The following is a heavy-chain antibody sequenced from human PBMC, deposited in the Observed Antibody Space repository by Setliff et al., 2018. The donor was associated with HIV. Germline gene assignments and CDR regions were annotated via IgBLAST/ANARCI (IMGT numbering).Heavy chain of an antibody. Sequence: GGSLRLSCAASGFNVGNTYMTWVRQAPGRGLQCVSVIYTGGTTNYAESVRGRFTISRDTSENMLYLQMNSLRVDDTAIYYCARGLSAAGTTCLDFWGPGTLVTVSS. D-gene: IGHD1-1*01. J-gene: IGHJ4*02. CDR2: IYTGGTT. V-gene: IGHV3-66*01. CDR1: GFNVGNTY. CDR3: ARGLSAAGTTCLDF.